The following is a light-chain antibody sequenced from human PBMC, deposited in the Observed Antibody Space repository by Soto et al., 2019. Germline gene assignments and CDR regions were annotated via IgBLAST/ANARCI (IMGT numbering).Light chain of an antibody. V-gene: IGKV3-15*01. CDR3: QPYNNWPLT. CDR2: DTS. CDR1: QGIGDT. Sequence: MSQSPATLSVYPGEGATLSCRASQGIGDTLAWYQHKPGQTPRLLIYDTSTRATGVPTRFSGSRSGAEFTLTINSLQSEDFAVYYCQPYNNWPLTFGGGTKVDIK. J-gene: IGKJ4*01.